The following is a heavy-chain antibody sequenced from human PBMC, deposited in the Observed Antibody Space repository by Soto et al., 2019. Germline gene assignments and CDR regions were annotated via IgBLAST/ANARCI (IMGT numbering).Heavy chain of an antibody. CDR2: INPSGGST. V-gene: IGHV1-46*01. CDR3: ARVGYYDFWSGYRGQTFYYYYYGMDV. J-gene: IGHJ6*02. CDR1: GYTFTRYY. D-gene: IGHD3-3*01. Sequence: ASVKVSCKASGYTFTRYYMHWVRQAPGQGLEWMGIINPSGGSTSYAQKFQGRVTMTRDTSTSTVYMELSSLRSEDTAVYYCARVGYYDFWSGYRGQTFYYYYYGMDVWGQGTTVTVSS.